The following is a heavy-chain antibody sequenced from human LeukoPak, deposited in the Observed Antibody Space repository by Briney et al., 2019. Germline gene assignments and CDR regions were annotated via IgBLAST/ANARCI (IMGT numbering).Heavy chain of an antibody. CDR2: IYHSGST. CDR3: ARTYYYDSSGRAKVRFDL. D-gene: IGHD3-22*01. Sequence: PSETLSLTCAVSGYSISSGYYWGWIRQPPGKGLEWIGSIYHSGSTYYNPSLKSRVTISVDTSKNQFSLKLSSVTAADTAVYYCARTYYYDSSGRAKVRFDLWGQGTLVTVSS. CDR1: GYSISSGYY. J-gene: IGHJ5*02. V-gene: IGHV4-38-2*01.